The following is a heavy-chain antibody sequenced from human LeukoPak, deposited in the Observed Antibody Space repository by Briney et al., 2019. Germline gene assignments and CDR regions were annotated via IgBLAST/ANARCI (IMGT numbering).Heavy chain of an antibody. Sequence: GGSLRLSCAASGFTFTDYYMSWIRQAPGKGLEWPSYISSTSTSTTYADSVKGRFTISRDNATNSLYLQMNSLRAEDTAVYYCARGQYSFDSWGQGTLVTVSS. CDR1: GFTFTDYY. CDR3: ARGQYSFDS. V-gene: IGHV3-11*06. J-gene: IGHJ4*02. D-gene: IGHD6-19*01. CDR2: ISSTSTST.